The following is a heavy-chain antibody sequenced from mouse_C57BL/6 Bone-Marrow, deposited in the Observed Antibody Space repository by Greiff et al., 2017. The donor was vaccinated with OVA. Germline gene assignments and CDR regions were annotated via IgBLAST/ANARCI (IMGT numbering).Heavy chain of an antibody. CDR2: IDPENGDT. J-gene: IGHJ4*01. V-gene: IGHV14-4*01. Sequence: VQLKESGAELVRPGASVKLSCTASGFNIKDDYMHWVKQRPEQGLEWIGWIDPENGDTEYASKFQGKATITAETSSNTAYLQLSSLTSEDTAVYYCTVPYAMDYWGQGTSVTVSS. CDR3: TVPYAMDY. CDR1: GFNIKDDY.